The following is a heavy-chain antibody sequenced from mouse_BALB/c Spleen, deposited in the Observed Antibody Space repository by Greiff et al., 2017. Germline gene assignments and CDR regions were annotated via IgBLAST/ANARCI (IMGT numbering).Heavy chain of an antibody. J-gene: IGHJ2*01. Sequence: EVQLMESGPGLVKPSQSLSLTCSVTGYSITSGYYWNWIRQFPGNKLEWMGYISYDGSNNYNPSLKNRISITRDTSKNQFFLKLNSVTTEDTATYYCARRGRYSYYFDYWGQGTTLTVSS. CDR2: ISYDGSN. CDR1: GYSITSGYY. CDR3: ARRGRYSYYFDY. D-gene: IGHD2-14*01. V-gene: IGHV3-6*02.